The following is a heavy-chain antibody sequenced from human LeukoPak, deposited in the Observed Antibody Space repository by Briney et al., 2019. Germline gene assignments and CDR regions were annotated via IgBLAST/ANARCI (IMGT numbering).Heavy chain of an antibody. D-gene: IGHD3-3*01. J-gene: IGHJ4*02. CDR3: ARDLTPELRLLEWFRTPAYYFDY. CDR2: INPNSGGT. V-gene: IGHV1-2*06. CDR1: GYTFTGYY. Sequence: EASVKVSCKASGYTFTGYYMHWVRQAPGQGLEWMGRINPNSGGTNYAQKFQGRVTMTRDTSISTAYMELSRLRSDDTAVYYCARDLTPELRLLEWFRTPAYYFDYWGQGTLVTVSS.